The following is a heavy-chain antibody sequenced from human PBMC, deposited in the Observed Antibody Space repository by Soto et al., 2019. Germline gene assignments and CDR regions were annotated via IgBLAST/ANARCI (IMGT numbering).Heavy chain of an antibody. D-gene: IGHD4-17*01. CDR3: ARAMTAVATEFDY. CDR2: IYYTGIT. CDR1: DGSISGFY. J-gene: IGHJ4*02. V-gene: IGHV4-59*01. Sequence: SETLSLTCTVADGSISGFYWSWIRQPPGKGLDFIGYIYYTGITRSHPSLRGRVTMSVDTSKNQFSLNLNSVTTADTAVYYCARAMTAVATEFDYWGQGTPVTVS.